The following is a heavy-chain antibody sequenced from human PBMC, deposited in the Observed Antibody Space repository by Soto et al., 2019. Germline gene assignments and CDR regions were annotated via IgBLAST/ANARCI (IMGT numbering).Heavy chain of an antibody. CDR1: GGSINSGDYY. Sequence: PSETLSLTCTVSGGSINSGDYYWTWVRQPPGKGLEWVGYIYYDGNSQHNPSLKSRVTMSIDTSKNQFSLNLSPVTAADTAVYYCARDRRWLPRGPNNWLDLWGQGTQVTV. V-gene: IGHV4-30-4*01. CDR2: IYYDGNS. J-gene: IGHJ5*02. D-gene: IGHD5-12*01. CDR3: ARDRRWLPRGPNNWLDL.